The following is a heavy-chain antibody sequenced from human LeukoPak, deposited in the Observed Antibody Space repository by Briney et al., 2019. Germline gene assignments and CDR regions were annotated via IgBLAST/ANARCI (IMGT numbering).Heavy chain of an antibody. Sequence: GSSVKVSCKASGGTFSSYAISWVRQGPGQGLEWMGGIIPIFGTANYAQKFQGRVTITADKSTTTAYMEVSSLRSEDTAVYYCARLGEGAVGHPWGQGTLVTVSS. CDR2: IIPIFGTA. CDR3: ARLGEGAVGHP. V-gene: IGHV1-69*06. J-gene: IGHJ5*02. CDR1: GGTFSSYA. D-gene: IGHD6-13*01.